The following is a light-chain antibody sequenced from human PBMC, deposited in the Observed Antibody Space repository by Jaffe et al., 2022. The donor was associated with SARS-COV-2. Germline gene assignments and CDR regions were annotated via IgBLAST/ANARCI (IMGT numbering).Light chain of an antibody. CDR3: GLYMGSMNWV. J-gene: IGLJ3*02. V-gene: IGLV8-61*01. Sequence: QTVVTQEPSLSVSPGGTVTLTCGLISDSVSTNHHPSWYQQTPGQAPRTLIYNTNSRSSGVSDRFSGSILGNKAALTITGARADDECDYHCGLYMGSMNWVFGGGTKLTVL. CDR1: SDSVSTNHH. CDR2: NTN.